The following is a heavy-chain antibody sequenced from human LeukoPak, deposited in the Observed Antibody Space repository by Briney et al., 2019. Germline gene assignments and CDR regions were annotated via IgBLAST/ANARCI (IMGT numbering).Heavy chain of an antibody. CDR3: AKDQGQWPGNDASDI. Sequence: GGSLRLSCAASGFTFDDYGMSWVRQAPGKGLEWVSAISGSGGSTYYADSVKGRFTISRDNSKNTLYLQMNSLRAEETDVYYCAKDQGQWPGNDASDIWGQGTMVTVSS. CDR2: ISGSGGST. J-gene: IGHJ3*02. V-gene: IGHV3-23*01. CDR1: GFTFDDYG. D-gene: IGHD6-19*01.